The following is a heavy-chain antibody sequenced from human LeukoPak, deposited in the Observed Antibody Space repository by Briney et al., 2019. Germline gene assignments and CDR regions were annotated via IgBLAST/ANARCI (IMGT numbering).Heavy chain of an antibody. J-gene: IGHJ6*03. Sequence: ASVKVSCKASGGTFSNYAISWVRQAPGQGLEWMGGIIPIFGTANYAQKFQGRVTITADKSTSTAYMELSSLRSEDTAVYYCASVRGVIMGFYYYYYMDVWGKGTTVTVSS. D-gene: IGHD3-10*02. CDR2: IIPIFGTA. CDR3: ASVRGVIMGFYYYYYMDV. V-gene: IGHV1-69*06. CDR1: GGTFSNYA.